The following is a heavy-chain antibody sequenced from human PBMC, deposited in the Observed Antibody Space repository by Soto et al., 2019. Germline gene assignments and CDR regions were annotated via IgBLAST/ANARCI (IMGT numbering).Heavy chain of an antibody. D-gene: IGHD2-8*01. CDR1: GFTFSSYS. Sequence: GGSLRLSCAASGFTFSSYSMNWVRQAPGKGLEWVSSISSSSSYIYYADSVKGRFTISRDNAKNTLYLQMNSLRAEDTAVYYCARGRVVVLMVYAMQKGGYFDFWGQGTLVTVSS. V-gene: IGHV3-21*01. CDR2: ISSSSSYI. CDR3: ARGRVVVLMVYAMQKGGYFDF. J-gene: IGHJ4*02.